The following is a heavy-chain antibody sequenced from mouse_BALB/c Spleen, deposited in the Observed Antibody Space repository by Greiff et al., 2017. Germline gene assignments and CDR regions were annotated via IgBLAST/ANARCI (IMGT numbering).Heavy chain of an antibody. CDR3: ARSNSFMDY. Sequence: VKLVESGAELARPGASVKLSCKASGYTFTSYWMQWVKQRPGQGLEWIGAIYPGDGDTRYTQKFKGKATLTADKSSSTAYMQLSSLASEDSAVYYCARSNSFMDYWGQGTSVTVSS. CDR2: IYPGDGDT. J-gene: IGHJ4*01. CDR1: GYTFTSYW. V-gene: IGHV1-87*01.